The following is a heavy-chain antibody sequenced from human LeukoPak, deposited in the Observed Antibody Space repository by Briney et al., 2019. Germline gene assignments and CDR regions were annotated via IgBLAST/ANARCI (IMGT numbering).Heavy chain of an antibody. V-gene: IGHV3-7*01. CDR1: GFTFSNYW. CDR3: ARDSSASSMVRGVLGY. CDR2: IKEDGSEK. J-gene: IGHJ4*02. Sequence: GGSLRLSCAASGFTFSNYWMTWVRQAPGKGLEWVANIKEDGSEKYYVDSVKGRFTISRDNAKNSLYLQMSSLRAEDTAVYYCARDSSASSMVRGVLGYWGQGTLVTVSS. D-gene: IGHD3-10*01.